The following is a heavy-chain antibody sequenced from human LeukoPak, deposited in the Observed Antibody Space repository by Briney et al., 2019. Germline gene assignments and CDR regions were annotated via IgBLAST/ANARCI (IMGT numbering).Heavy chain of an antibody. V-gene: IGHV4-34*01. CDR2: INHSGST. CDR3: ARSSTKTYYYDSSGYYN. D-gene: IGHD3-22*01. Sequence: SETLSLTCAVYGGSFSGYYWSWIRQPPGKGLEWIGEINHSGSTYYNPSLKSRVTISVDTSKNQFSLKLSSVTAADTAVYYCARSSTKTYYYDSSGYYNWGQGTLVTVSS. J-gene: IGHJ4*02. CDR1: GGSFSGYY.